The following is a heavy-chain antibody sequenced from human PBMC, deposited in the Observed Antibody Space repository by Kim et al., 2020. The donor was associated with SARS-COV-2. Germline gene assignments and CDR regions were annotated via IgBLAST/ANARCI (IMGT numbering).Heavy chain of an antibody. CDR1: GFTFSSYG. J-gene: IGHJ6*02. Sequence: GGCLRLSCAASGFTFSSYGMHWVCQAPGKGLEWVAVIWYDGSNKYYADSVKGRFTISRDNSKNTLYLQMNSLRAEDTAVYYCARDLLVGATSYGMDVWGQGTTVTVSS. V-gene: IGHV3-33*01. CDR2: IWYDGSNK. D-gene: IGHD1-26*01. CDR3: ARDLLVGATSYGMDV.